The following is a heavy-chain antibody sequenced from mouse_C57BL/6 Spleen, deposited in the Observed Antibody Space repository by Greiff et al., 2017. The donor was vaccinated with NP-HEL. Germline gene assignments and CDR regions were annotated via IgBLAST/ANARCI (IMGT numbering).Heavy chain of an antibody. Sequence: EVQLVESGGGLVKPGGSLKLSCAASGFTFSSYAMSWVRQTPEKRLEWVATISDGGSYTYYPDNVKGRFTISRDNAKNNLYLQMSHLKSEDTAMYYCARYGSSYGDYFDYWGQGTTLTVSS. D-gene: IGHD1-1*01. CDR1: GFTFSSYA. V-gene: IGHV5-4*01. J-gene: IGHJ2*01. CDR3: ARYGSSYGDYFDY. CDR2: ISDGGSYT.